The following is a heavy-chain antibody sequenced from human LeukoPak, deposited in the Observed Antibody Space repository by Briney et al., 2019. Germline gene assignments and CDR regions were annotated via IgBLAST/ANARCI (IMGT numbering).Heavy chain of an antibody. CDR2: IWYDGSNK. CDR1: GFTFSSYG. J-gene: IGHJ4*02. Sequence: GRSLRLSCAASGFTFSSYGMHWFRQAPGKGLEWVAVIWYDGSNKYYADSVKGRFTISRDNSKNTLYLQMNSLRAEDTAVYYCAREGIMVRGVPDYWGQGTLVTVSS. CDR3: AREGIMVRGVPDY. V-gene: IGHV3-33*01. D-gene: IGHD3-10*01.